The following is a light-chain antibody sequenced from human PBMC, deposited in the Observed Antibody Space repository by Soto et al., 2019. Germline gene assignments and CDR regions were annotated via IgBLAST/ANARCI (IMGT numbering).Light chain of an antibody. CDR3: SSYAGRNNYV. CDR1: SSDVGAFDS. CDR2: EVS. J-gene: IGLJ1*01. Sequence: QSALTQPPSASGSPGQSVTISCTGSSSDVGAFDSVSWYQQHPHKAPQIIIYEVSKRPSGVPDRFSGSKSGNTASLTVSGLQADDEADYLCSSYAGRNNYVFGTGTKLTVL. V-gene: IGLV2-8*01.